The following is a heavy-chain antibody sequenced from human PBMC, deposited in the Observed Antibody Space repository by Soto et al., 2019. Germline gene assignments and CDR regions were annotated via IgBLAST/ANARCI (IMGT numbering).Heavy chain of an antibody. CDR3: ANARATWSMTPGNS. Sequence: ESGGGVVQPGRSLRLSCAASGFTFSSYGMHWVRQAPGKGLEGVAVISYEGSNKYYADSVKGRFTISRDNSKNTLYLQKNSLSAEDRAVFFWANARATWSMTPGNSGAQGPLVTSP. CDR1: GFTFSSYG. V-gene: IGHV3-30*18. J-gene: IGHJ5*01. D-gene: IGHD4-17*01. CDR2: ISYEGSNK.